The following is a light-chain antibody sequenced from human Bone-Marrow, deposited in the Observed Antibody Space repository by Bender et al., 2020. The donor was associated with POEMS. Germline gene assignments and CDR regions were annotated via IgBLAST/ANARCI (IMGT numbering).Light chain of an antibody. CDR3: CSYAGGSTYVV. J-gene: IGLJ2*01. CDR2: DVS. CDR1: SSDVGDYDY. Sequence: QSALTQPASVSASPGQSITISCTGSSSDVGDYDYVSWYQQHPGKPPKLIISDVSNRPSGVSNRFSGSKSGNTASLTISGLQAEDEADYHCCSYAGGSTYVVFGGGTKLTVL. V-gene: IGLV2-14*03.